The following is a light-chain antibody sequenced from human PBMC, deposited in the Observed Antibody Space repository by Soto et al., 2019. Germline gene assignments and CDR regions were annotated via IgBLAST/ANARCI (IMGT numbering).Light chain of an antibody. J-gene: IGKJ4*01. CDR2: SAS. CDR1: QAIVHY. CDR3: QQYHSYPLT. V-gene: IGKV1-16*01. Sequence: DIQMTQFPPSLSASVGDRVTITCRASQAIVHYLAWFQQIPGRAPKSLIYSASSLQSGVPSRFSGRASGTEFSLTSSSLQPEDFATYYCQQYHSYPLTFGGGTKVEIK.